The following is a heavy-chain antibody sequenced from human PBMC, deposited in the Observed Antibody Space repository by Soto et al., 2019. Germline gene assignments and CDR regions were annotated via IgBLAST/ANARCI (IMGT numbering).Heavy chain of an antibody. V-gene: IGHV1-18*01. D-gene: IGHD3-22*01. Sequence: ASVKVSCKASGYTFTSYGISWVRQAPGQGLEWMGWISAYNGNTNYARKLQGRVTMTTDTSTSTAYMELRSLRSDDTAVYYCAREMPDYYDSSGYPDYWGQGTLVTVSS. CDR1: GYTFTSYG. CDR3: AREMPDYYDSSGYPDY. CDR2: ISAYNGNT. J-gene: IGHJ4*02.